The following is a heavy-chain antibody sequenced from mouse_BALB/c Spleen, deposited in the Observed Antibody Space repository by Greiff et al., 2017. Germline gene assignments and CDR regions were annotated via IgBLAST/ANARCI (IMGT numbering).Heavy chain of an antibody. D-gene: IGHD1-1*02. V-gene: IGHV8-12*01. CDR3: ARGGYYAIES. J-gene: IGHJ4*01. CDR1: GFSLSTSGMG. CDR2: IYWDDDK. Sequence: QVTLKVSGPGILQPSQTLSLTCSFSGFSLSTSGMGVSWIRQPSGKGLEWLAHIYWDDDKRYNPSLKSRLTISKDTSSNQVFLKITSVDTADTATHYCARGGYYAIESRGQEASDTVSS.